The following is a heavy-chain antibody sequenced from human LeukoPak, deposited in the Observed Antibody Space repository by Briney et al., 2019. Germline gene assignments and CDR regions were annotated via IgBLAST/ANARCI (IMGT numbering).Heavy chain of an antibody. V-gene: IGHV4-59*12. CDR2: IYYSGST. Sequence: SETLSLTCTVSGGSFSPYYWIWIRQPPGKGLEWIGYIYYSGSTNYNPSLQSRVTISVDTSKNQFSLRLSSVTAADTAVYYCARVISSYYMDVWGKGTTVIVSS. D-gene: IGHD2/OR15-2a*01. CDR1: GGSFSPYY. CDR3: ARVISSYYMDV. J-gene: IGHJ6*03.